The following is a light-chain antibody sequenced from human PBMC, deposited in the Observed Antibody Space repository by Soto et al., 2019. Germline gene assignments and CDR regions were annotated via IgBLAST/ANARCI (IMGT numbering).Light chain of an antibody. CDR1: SSDVGGYNY. V-gene: IGLV2-14*01. CDR2: DVS. Sequence: QSALTQPASVSGSPGQSITISCTGTSSDVGGYNYVSWYQQLPDKAPKLMIYDVSHRPSGVSNRFSGSKSGNTASLTISGLQAEDEADYYCSSYTSSNTLDFGTGTKLTVL. J-gene: IGLJ1*01. CDR3: SSYTSSNTLD.